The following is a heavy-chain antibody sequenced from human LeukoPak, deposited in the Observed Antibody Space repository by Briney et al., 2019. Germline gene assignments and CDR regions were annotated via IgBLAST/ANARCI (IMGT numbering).Heavy chain of an antibody. CDR2: IRYDGSNK. CDR3: VRDLKINDYGVIL. Sequence: PGGSLRLSCAASGFTFSSYGMHWVRQAPGKGLEWVAFIRYDGSNKYYADSVKGRFTISRDNAKNSLYLQMNSLRADDTAVYYCVRDLKINDYGVILWGQGTLVTVSS. D-gene: IGHD4-17*01. CDR1: GFTFSSYG. V-gene: IGHV3-30*02. J-gene: IGHJ4*02.